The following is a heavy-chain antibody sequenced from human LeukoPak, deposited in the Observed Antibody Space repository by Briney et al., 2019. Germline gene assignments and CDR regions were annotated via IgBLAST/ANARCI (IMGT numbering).Heavy chain of an antibody. D-gene: IGHD2-2*01. Sequence: GGSLRLSCATSGFTFNNAWMNWVRQAPGKGLEWVAVISDDGSNKYYTDSVKGRFTISRDNAKNTLYLQMNSLRAEDTAVYYCARDIGVPVAKPHYYYYYYMDVWGEGTTVTFSS. CDR3: ARDIGVPVAKPHYYYYYYMDV. CDR1: GFTFNNAW. CDR2: ISDDGSNK. V-gene: IGHV3-30*03. J-gene: IGHJ6*03.